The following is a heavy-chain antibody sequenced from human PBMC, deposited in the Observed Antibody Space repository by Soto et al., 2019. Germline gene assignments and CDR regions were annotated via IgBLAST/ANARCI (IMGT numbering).Heavy chain of an antibody. Sequence: PSETLSLTCAVYGGSFSGYYWSWIRQPPGKGLEWIGEINHSGSTNYNPSLKSRVTISVDTSKNQFSLKLSSVTAADTAVYYCARGRTIFGVGKFDYWGQGTLVTVSS. CDR2: INHSGST. J-gene: IGHJ4*02. V-gene: IGHV4-34*01. CDR3: ARGRTIFGVGKFDY. CDR1: GGSFSGYY. D-gene: IGHD3-3*01.